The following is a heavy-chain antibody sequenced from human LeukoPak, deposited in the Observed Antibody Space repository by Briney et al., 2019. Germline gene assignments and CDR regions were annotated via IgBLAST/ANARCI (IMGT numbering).Heavy chain of an antibody. CDR2: ISGSGGST. V-gene: IGHV3-23*01. CDR1: GFTFSSYA. CDR3: AKSNDFWSGYPY. J-gene: IGHJ4*02. D-gene: IGHD3-3*01. Sequence: GGSLRLSCAASGFTFSSYAMSWVRQAPGKGLEWVSAISGSGGSTYYADSVKGRFTISRGNSKNTLYLQMNSLRAEDTAVYYCAKSNDFWSGYPYWGQGTLVTVSS.